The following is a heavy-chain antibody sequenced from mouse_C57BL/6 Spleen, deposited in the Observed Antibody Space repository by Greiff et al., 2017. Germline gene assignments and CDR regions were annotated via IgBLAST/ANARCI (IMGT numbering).Heavy chain of an antibody. CDR1: GYAFSSSW. CDR3: ARYEGYYGEGAMDY. D-gene: IGHD1-1*01. J-gene: IGHJ4*01. Sequence: VQLLESGPELVKPGASVKISCKASGYAFSSSWMNWVKQRPGQGLEWIGRIYPGDGGTNYNGKFKGKATLTADTSSSTAYMQLSSLPSEDSAVYCCARYEGYYGEGAMDYWGQGTSVTVSS. V-gene: IGHV1-82*01. CDR2: IYPGDGGT.